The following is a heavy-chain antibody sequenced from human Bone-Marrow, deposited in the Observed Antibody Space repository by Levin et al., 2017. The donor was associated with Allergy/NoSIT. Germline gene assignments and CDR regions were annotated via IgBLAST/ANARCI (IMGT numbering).Heavy chain of an antibody. D-gene: IGHD6-13*01. CDR3: ATRPAGPTLFDY. V-gene: IGHV3-53*01. J-gene: IGHJ4*02. CDR1: GFTVSSNY. Sequence: SCAASGFTVSSNYMSWVRQAPGKGLEWVSVIYSGGSTYYADSVKGRFTISRDNSKNTLYLQMNSLRAEDTAVYYCATRPAGPTLFDYWGQGTLVTVSS. CDR2: IYSGGST.